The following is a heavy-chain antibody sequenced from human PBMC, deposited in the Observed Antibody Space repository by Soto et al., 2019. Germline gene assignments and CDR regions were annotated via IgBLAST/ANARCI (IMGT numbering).Heavy chain of an antibody. J-gene: IGHJ4*02. V-gene: IGHV3-23*01. Sequence: EVQLSESGGGLVQPGGSLRLSCAATGFPLRTNGMSWVRQAPGKGLEWVSSIIDNSAGDTYHADSLKGRFTTSRDNSKNMLYLQMNSLRAEDTALYYCTGHGGFSYLGQGTLVTVSS. D-gene: IGHD4-17*01. CDR2: IIDNSAGDT. CDR1: GFPLRTNG. CDR3: TGHGGFSY.